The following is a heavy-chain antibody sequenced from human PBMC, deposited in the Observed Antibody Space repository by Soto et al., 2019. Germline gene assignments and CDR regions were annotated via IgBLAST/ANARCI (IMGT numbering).Heavy chain of an antibody. CDR2: ISSTTNYI. CDR3: ARESEDLTSNFDY. Sequence: SYSMNWVRQAPGKGLEWVSSISSTTNYIYYGDSMKGRFTISRDNAKNSLYLEMNSLRAEDTAVYYCARESEDLTSNFDYWGQGTLVTVSS. V-gene: IGHV3-21*06. CDR1: SYS. J-gene: IGHJ4*02.